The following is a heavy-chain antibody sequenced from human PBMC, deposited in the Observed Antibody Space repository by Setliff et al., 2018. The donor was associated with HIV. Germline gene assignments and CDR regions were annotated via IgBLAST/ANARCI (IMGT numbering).Heavy chain of an antibody. CDR3: ARQVSIPGVAITPVDY. V-gene: IGHV4-59*08. D-gene: IGHD5-12*01. CDR2: VSSIGNT. Sequence: SETLSLTCSVSGISINGYYWSWIRQSPRTRLEWIGYVSSIGNTNYNPSLKSRVTISVDTSKSQFSLRLTSVTAADTAIYYCARQVSIPGVAITPVDYWGQGALVTVSS. J-gene: IGHJ4*02. CDR1: GISINGYY.